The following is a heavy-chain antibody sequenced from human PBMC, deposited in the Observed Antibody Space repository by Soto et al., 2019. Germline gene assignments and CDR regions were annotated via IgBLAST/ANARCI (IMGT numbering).Heavy chain of an antibody. V-gene: IGHV3-23*01. CDR2: ITGSGGST. CDR3: AGSHWLPLLPGVT. J-gene: IGHJ4*02. D-gene: IGHD5-12*01. Sequence: GGSLRLSCAASGFTFSSYAMSWVRQAPGKGLEWVSVITGSGGSTFYADSVKGRFTISRDNSKNTVCLQMNSLRVEDTAVYYCAGSHWLPLLPGVTWGPGTLVTVSS. CDR1: GFTFSSYA.